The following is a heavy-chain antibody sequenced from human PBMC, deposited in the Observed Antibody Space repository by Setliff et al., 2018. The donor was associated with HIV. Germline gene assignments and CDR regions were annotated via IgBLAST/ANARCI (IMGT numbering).Heavy chain of an antibody. Sequence: ASVKVSCKSSGYTFTGHYIHWVRQAPGQGREWMGWINPNTGATNYAEKFQGRVTMTRDTSISTAYMERRRLRSDDTAMYYCASDQPPLDAFDIWGQGTMVTVSS. CDR1: GYTFTGHY. V-gene: IGHV1-2*02. J-gene: IGHJ3*02. CDR2: INPNTGAT. CDR3: ASDQPPLDAFDI.